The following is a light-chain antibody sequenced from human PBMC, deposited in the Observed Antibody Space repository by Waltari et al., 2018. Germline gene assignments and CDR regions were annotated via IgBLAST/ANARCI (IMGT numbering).Light chain of an antibody. CDR1: SSNIGAGYD. CDR2: ANT. CDR3: QSYDSSLSGVV. V-gene: IGLV1-40*01. J-gene: IGLJ2*01. Sequence: QSVLTQPPSVSAAPGQRVSISCTGSSSNIGAGYDVQWYQHLPGAAPELLIYANTNRPSGVPDRISASKSGTSASLAITGPQAADEAVYYCQSYDSSLSGVVFGGGTKLTVL.